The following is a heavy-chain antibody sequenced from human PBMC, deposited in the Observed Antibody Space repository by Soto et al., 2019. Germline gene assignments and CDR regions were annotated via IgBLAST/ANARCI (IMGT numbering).Heavy chain of an antibody. CDR2: MSYSGST. CDR3: ARGSTRPAD. J-gene: IGHJ4*02. CDR1: GASISSHY. V-gene: IGHV4-59*11. Sequence: QVQLQESGPGLVKPSETLSLTCTVSGASISSHYWSWIRQPPGKGLEWIGYMSYSGSTNYNPSLKSRVTILIDTSKNQFSLKLTSVTAADTAMYYCARGSTRPADWGQGTLVTVSS.